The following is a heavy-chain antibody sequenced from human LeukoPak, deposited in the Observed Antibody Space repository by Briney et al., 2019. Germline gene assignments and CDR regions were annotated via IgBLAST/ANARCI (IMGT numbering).Heavy chain of an antibody. CDR3: ARRGPNYYGSGSYYKPLYYFDY. CDR2: IYYNG. Sequence: SETLSLTCTVSGGSISSGSYYWGWIRQPPGKGLEWIGSIYYNGSTISVDTSKNQFSLKLSSVTAADTAVYYCARRGPNYYGSGSYYKPLYYFDYWGQGTLVTVSS. V-gene: IGHV4-39*01. D-gene: IGHD3-10*01. J-gene: IGHJ4*02. CDR1: GGSISSGSYY.